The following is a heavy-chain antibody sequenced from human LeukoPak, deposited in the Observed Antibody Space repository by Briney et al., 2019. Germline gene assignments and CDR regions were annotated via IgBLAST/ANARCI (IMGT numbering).Heavy chain of an antibody. CDR1: GFTFSSYS. D-gene: IGHD6-19*01. V-gene: IGHV3-66*01. CDR2: IYSGGST. Sequence: GGSLRLSCAASGFTFSSYSINWVRQAPGKGLEWVSIIYSGGSTYYADSVKGRFTISRDNSKNTLYLQMNSLRAEDTAVYYCARDQGPAAGHYGMDVWGQGTTVTVSS. CDR3: ARDQGPAAGHYGMDV. J-gene: IGHJ6*02.